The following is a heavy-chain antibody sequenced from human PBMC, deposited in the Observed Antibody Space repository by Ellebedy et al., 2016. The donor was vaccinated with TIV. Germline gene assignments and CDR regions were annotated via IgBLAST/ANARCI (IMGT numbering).Heavy chain of an antibody. V-gene: IGHV4-59*11. CDR2: VYHSGDT. CDR3: ARWVAVAATYCDY. J-gene: IGHJ4*02. Sequence: MPSETLSLTCTVSGGSISRHYWTWIRQPPGKGLEWIGYVYHSGDTNYNPSLKSRVTISVDTSKNQFSLKLSPVTAADTAVYYCARWVAVAATYCDYWGQGTLVTVSS. CDR1: GGSISRHY. D-gene: IGHD6-19*01.